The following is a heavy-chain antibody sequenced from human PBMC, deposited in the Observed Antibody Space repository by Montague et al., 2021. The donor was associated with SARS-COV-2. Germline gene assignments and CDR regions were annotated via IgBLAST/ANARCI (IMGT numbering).Heavy chain of an antibody. V-gene: IGHV3-66*02. CDR2: IYSGGST. CDR3: ARDQRRYGSGSYYGPHYYYYGMDV. Sequence: SLRLSCAASGFTVSSNYMSWVRQAPGKGLEWVSVIYSGGSTYYADSVKGRFTISRDNSKNTLYLQMNSLRAEDMAVYYCARDQRRYGSGSYYGPHYYYYGMDVWGQGTTVTVSS. CDR1: GFTVSSNY. J-gene: IGHJ6*02. D-gene: IGHD3-10*01.